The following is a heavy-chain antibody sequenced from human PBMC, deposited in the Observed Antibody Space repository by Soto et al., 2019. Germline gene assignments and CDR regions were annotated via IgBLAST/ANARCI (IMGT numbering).Heavy chain of an antibody. CDR1: GFTFTSSA. CDR3: AADLLITMIGTYFDY. D-gene: IGHD3-22*01. V-gene: IGHV1-58*01. Sequence: GASVKVSCKASGFTFTSSAVQWVRQARGQRLEWIGWIVVGSGNTNYAQKFQERVTITRDMSTSTAYMELSSLRSEDTAVYYCAADLLITMIGTYFDYWGQGALVTVSS. CDR2: IVVGSGNT. J-gene: IGHJ4*02.